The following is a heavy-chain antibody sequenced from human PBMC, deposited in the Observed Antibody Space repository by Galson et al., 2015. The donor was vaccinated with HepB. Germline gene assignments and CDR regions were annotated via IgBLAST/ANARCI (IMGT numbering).Heavy chain of an antibody. CDR3: AKSFGGSGSYYRAFDI. D-gene: IGHD3-10*01. CDR2: IGTAGDT. V-gene: IGHV3-13*04. J-gene: IGHJ3*02. Sequence: SLRLSCAASGFTFSSYDMHWVRQATGKGLGWVSAIGTAGDTYYPGSVKGRFTISRENAKNSLYLQMNSLRAEDTAVYYCAKSFGGSGSYYRAFDIWGQGTMVTVSS. CDR1: GFTFSSYD.